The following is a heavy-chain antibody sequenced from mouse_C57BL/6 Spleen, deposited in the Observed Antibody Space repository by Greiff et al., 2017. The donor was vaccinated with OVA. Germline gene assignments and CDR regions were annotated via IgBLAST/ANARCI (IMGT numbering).Heavy chain of an antibody. V-gene: IGHV1-50*01. CDR2: IDPSASFP. J-gene: IGHJ3*01. D-gene: IGHD1-3*01. CDR1: GYTFTSYW. Sequence: QVQLKQPGAELVKPGASVKLSCKASGYTFTSYWMKWVKQRPGQGLEWIGEIDPSASFPNYNQKFKGKATLTVDTSSSTAYMQLSSLTSEYSAVYYCANNSFAYWGQGTLVTVSA. CDR3: ANNSFAY.